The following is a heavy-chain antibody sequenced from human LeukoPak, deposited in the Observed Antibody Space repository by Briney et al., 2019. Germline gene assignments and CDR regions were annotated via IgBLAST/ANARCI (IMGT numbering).Heavy chain of an antibody. CDR1: GFTFNNHA. CDR2: IKTETDGGTT. D-gene: IGHD1-26*01. J-gene: IGHJ4*02. CDR3: TTDLRWELEPFDY. Sequence: GGPLRLSWAASGFTFNNHAMSGVGQAPGKGLEGVGRIKTETDGGTTDYAAPVKGRFSISRDDSKNTLYLQMNSLKTEDTAVYFCTTDLRWELEPFDYWGQGTLVTVSS. V-gene: IGHV3-15*01.